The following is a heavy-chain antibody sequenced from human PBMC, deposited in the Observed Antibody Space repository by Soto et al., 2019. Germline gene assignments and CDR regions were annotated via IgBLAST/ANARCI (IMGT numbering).Heavy chain of an antibody. CDR1: GFTFSSYA. V-gene: IGHV3-30-3*01. CDR2: ISYDGSNK. CDR3: ATLLPPLWAGRSGSPNRLDIDY. D-gene: IGHD2-15*01. Sequence: PGGSLRLSCAASGFTFSSYAMHWVRQAPGKGLEWVAVISYDGSNKYYADSVKGRFTISRDNSKNTLYLQMNSLRAEDTAVYYCATLLPPLWAGRSGSPNRLDIDYWGQGTLVTVSS. J-gene: IGHJ4*02.